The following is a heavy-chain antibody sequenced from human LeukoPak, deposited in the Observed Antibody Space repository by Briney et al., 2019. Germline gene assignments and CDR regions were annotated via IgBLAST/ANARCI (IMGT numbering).Heavy chain of an antibody. CDR3: IKDMGFDLLKDAFHV. CDR2: ISWDSGSQ. V-gene: IGHV3-9*01. CDR1: GFSLEDYA. J-gene: IGHJ3*01. Sequence: GRSLRLSCVGSGFSLEDYAMHWVRQVPGKGLEWVSSISWDSGSQAYTDSVKGRFTIFRDNDKNSLYLQMNSLRLEDTAFYYCIKDMGFDLLKDAFHVWGQGTLVTVSS. D-gene: IGHD3-9*01.